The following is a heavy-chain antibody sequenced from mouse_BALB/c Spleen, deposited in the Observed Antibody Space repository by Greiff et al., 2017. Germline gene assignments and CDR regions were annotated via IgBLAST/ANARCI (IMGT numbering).Heavy chain of an antibody. CDR1: GDSITSGY. D-gene: IGHD2-14*01. CDR2: ISYSGST. V-gene: IGHV3-8*02. Sequence: EVHLVESGPSLVKPSQTLSLTCSVTGDSITSGYWNWIRKFPGNKLEYMGYISYSGSTYYNPSLKSRISITRDTSKNQYYLQLNSVTTEDTATYYCARYTLNRYGAMDYWGQGTSVTVSS. J-gene: IGHJ4*01. CDR3: ARYTLNRYGAMDY.